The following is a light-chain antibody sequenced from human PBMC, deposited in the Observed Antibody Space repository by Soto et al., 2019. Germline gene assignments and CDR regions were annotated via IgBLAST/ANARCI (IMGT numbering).Light chain of an antibody. J-gene: IGLJ2*01. Sequence: QSVLTQPASVSGSPGQSITISCTGTSSDVGRYNYVSWYQQHPGKAPKLMIFDVSNRPSGVSNRFSGSKSGNTASLTISGLQAEDEADYYCSSYTGSRAPLVFCGGTKLTVL. CDR2: DVS. CDR1: SSDVGRYNY. CDR3: SSYTGSRAPLV. V-gene: IGLV2-14*01.